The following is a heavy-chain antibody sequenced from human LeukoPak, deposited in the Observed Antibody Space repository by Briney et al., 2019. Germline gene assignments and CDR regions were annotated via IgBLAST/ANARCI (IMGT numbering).Heavy chain of an antibody. J-gene: IGHJ3*02. CDR1: GFTFSSYS. Sequence: GGSLRLSCAASGFTFSSYSMTWVRQAPGKGLEWVSYISSSSSTIYYADSVKGRFTISRDNAKNSLYLQMNSLRAEDTAVYYCARYSYSSGYDAFDIWGQGTMVTVSS. D-gene: IGHD6-19*01. CDR3: ARYSYSSGYDAFDI. CDR2: ISSSSSTI. V-gene: IGHV3-48*01.